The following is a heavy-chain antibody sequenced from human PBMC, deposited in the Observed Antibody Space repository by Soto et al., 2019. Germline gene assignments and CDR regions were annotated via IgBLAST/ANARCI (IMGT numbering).Heavy chain of an antibody. V-gene: IGHV1-18*01. Sequence: ASVKVSCKASGYTFTSYGISWVRQAPGQGLEWMGWTSAYNGNTNYAQKLQGRVTMTTDTSTSTAYMELRSLRSDDTAVYYCARGPNYDFWSGYSPTNWFDPWGQGTLVTVSS. J-gene: IGHJ5*02. CDR1: GYTFTSYG. D-gene: IGHD3-3*01. CDR2: TSAYNGNT. CDR3: ARGPNYDFWSGYSPTNWFDP.